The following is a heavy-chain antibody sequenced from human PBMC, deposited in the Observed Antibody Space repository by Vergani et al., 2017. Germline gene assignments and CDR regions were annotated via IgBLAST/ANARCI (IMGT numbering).Heavy chain of an antibody. Sequence: EVQLVESGGGLVQPGGSLRLSCAASGFTFSSYWMSWVRQAPGKGLEWVANIKQDGSEKYYVDSVKGRFTISRDNAKNSLYLQMNSLRAEDTAVYYCARDLQNYYDSSGPLGYWSQGTLVTVSS. CDR1: GFTFSSYW. V-gene: IGHV3-7*03. CDR3: ARDLQNYYDSSGPLGY. D-gene: IGHD3-22*01. J-gene: IGHJ4*02. CDR2: IKQDGSEK.